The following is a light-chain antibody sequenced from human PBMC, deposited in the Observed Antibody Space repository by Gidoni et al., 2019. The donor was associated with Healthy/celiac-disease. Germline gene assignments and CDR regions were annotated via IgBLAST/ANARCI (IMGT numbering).Light chain of an antibody. CDR2: AAS. V-gene: IGKV1-39*01. CDR3: QQSYSTPPYT. J-gene: IGKJ2*01. Sequence: DIQMTQSASSLSASVGDRVTITCRATQSISSYLNWYQQTPGKAPKLLISAASRLQSGVPSRFSGSGSGTDFTLTISSLQPEDFATYYCQQSYSTPPYTFGQGTKLEIK. CDR1: QSISSY.